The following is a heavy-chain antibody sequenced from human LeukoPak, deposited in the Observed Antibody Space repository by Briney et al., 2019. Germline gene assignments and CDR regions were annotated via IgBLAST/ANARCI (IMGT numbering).Heavy chain of an antibody. J-gene: IGHJ4*02. CDR1: GFTFSSYA. CDR3: ARDRVSVGTVTTPGY. Sequence: GRSLRLSCAASGFTFSSYAMHWVRQAPGKGLEWVAVISYDGSNKYYADSVKGRLTISRDNSKNTLYLQMNSLRAEDTAVYYCARDRVSVGTVTTPGYWGQGTLVTVSS. V-gene: IGHV3-30*04. D-gene: IGHD4-17*01. CDR2: ISYDGSNK.